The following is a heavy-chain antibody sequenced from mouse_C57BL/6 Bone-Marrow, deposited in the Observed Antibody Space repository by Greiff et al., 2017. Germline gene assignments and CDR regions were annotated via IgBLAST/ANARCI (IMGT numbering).Heavy chain of an antibody. D-gene: IGHD3-1*01. Sequence: EVMLVESGGGLVKPGGSLKLSCAASGFTFSSYAMSWVRQTPEKRLEWVATISDGGSYTYYPDNVKGRFTISRDNAKNNLYLQMSHLKSEDTAMYYCARVRAPRLYAMDDWGKGTSVTVSS. J-gene: IGHJ4*01. CDR3: ARVRAPRLYAMDD. CDR2: ISDGGSYT. V-gene: IGHV5-4*03. CDR1: GFTFSSYA.